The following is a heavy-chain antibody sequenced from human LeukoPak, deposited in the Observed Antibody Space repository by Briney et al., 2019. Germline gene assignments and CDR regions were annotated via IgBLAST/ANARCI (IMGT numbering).Heavy chain of an antibody. J-gene: IGHJ5*02. CDR2: MNPNSGNT. CDR3: ARGPSRDYGSGSSWFDP. V-gene: IGHV1-8*01. Sequence: ASVKVSCKASGYTFTTYDINWERQVTGQGLEWMGWMNPNSGNTGYAQKIQGRVTMTRNTSINTAHMELSSLRSEDTAVYYCARGPSRDYGSGSSWFDPWGQGTLVTVSS. CDR1: GYTFTTYD. D-gene: IGHD3-10*01.